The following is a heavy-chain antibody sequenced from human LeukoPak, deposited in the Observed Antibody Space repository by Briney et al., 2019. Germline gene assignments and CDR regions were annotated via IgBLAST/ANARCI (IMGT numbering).Heavy chain of an antibody. J-gene: IGHJ4*02. CDR3: ARGRYCSGGSCYGALGYYFDY. CDR2: ISGSGGST. CDR1: GFTFSSYG. Sequence: PGGSLRLSCAASGFTFSSYGMSWVRQAPGKGLEWVSAISGSGGSTYYADSVKGRFTISRDNSKNTLYLQMNSLRAEDTAVYYCARGRYCSGGSCYGALGYYFDYWGQGTLVTVSS. V-gene: IGHV3-23*01. D-gene: IGHD2-15*01.